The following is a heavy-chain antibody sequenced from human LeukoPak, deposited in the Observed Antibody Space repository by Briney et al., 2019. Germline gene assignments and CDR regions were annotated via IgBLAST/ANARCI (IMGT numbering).Heavy chain of an antibody. V-gene: IGHV3-48*03. CDR1: GVTFSSHE. J-gene: IGHJ4*02. Sequence: GGSLRLSCAAPGVTFSSHEMSWVRQAPGKGLEWISHITASGSKTYYADSVKGRFTISRENAKSSLYLQIKCLRAEETAVYYCGRYLDYWGQGTLVTVSS. CDR3: GRYLDY. D-gene: IGHD3-10*01. CDR2: ITASGSKT.